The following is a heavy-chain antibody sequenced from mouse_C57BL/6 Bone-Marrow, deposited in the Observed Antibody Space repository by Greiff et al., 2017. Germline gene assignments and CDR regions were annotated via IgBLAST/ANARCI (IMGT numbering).Heavy chain of an antibody. V-gene: IGHV1-77*01. D-gene: IGHD1-1*01. CDR3: ARREYYEDYAMDY. J-gene: IGHJ4*01. CDR1: GYTFTDYY. CDR2: IGPGSGST. Sequence: QVQLQQSGAELVKPGASVKISCKASGYTFTDYYINWVKQRPGQGLEWIGKIGPGSGSTYCNEKFKGKATLTADKSSSTAYMQLSSLTSEDSAVYFCARREYYEDYAMDYWGQGTSVTVAS.